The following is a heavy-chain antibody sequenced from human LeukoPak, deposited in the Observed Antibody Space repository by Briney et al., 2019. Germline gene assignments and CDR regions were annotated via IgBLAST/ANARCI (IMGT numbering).Heavy chain of an antibody. CDR1: GYTFTNYG. V-gene: IGHV1-18*01. D-gene: IGHD6-13*01. Sequence: ASVKVSCKASGYTFTNYGIGWVRQAPGQGLEWMGWINTYNEETDYAQKFQGRVTMTTDSSTNTAHMELRGLRSDDTAMYYCVRVGQQLTLWFDPWGQGTLVTVSS. CDR3: VRVGQQLTLWFDP. J-gene: IGHJ5*02. CDR2: INTYNEET.